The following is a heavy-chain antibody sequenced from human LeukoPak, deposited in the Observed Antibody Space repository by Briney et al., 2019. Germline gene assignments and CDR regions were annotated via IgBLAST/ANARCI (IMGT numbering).Heavy chain of an antibody. D-gene: IGHD6-13*01. CDR1: GGSFSGYY. CDR3: ARGWQQILNWFDS. J-gene: IGHJ5*01. CDR2: INHSGST. Sequence: SETLSLTCAVYGGSFSGYYWSWIRQPPGKGLEWIGEINHSGSTNYNPSLKSRVTISVDTSKNQFSLKLSSVTAADTAVYYCARGWQQILNWFDSWGQGTLVTVSS. V-gene: IGHV4-34*01.